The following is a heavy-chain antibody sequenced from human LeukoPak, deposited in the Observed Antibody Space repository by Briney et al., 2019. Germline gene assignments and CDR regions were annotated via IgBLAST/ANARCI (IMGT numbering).Heavy chain of an antibody. Sequence: PSETLSLTCTVSGGSISTYYWSWIRQPPGKGLEWIGNIYYSGSTNYNPSLKSRVTILVDTSKSQFSLELSSVTAADTAVYYCARVGVPAALGLNWFDPWGQGTLVTVSS. D-gene: IGHD2-2*01. J-gene: IGHJ5*02. CDR3: ARVGVPAALGLNWFDP. CDR2: IYYSGST. V-gene: IGHV4-59*01. CDR1: GGSISTYY.